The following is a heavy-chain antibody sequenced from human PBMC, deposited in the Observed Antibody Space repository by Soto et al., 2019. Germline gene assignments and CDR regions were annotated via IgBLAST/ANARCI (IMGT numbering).Heavy chain of an antibody. CDR1: GFTFSLYS. D-gene: IGHD6-13*01. Sequence: EVLLVESGGGLVKPGGSLRLSCTASGFTFSLYSMNWVRQAPGKGLEWVSSISSNSKYIYYTDSVKGRFTTSRENAKNSLVLQMNSLRVEDTAVYYCVRDVANGQHSYVHWGQGTLVTVSS. CDR2: ISSNSKYI. J-gene: IGHJ4*02. V-gene: IGHV3-21*02. CDR3: VRDVANGQHSYVH.